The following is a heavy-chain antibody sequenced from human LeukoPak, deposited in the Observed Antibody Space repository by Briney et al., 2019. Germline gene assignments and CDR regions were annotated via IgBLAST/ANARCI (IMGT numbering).Heavy chain of an antibody. D-gene: IGHD3-16*01. V-gene: IGHV3-11*01. J-gene: IGHJ4*02. CDR1: EFTFSDYY. Sequence: GGSLRLSCAASEFTFSDYYMSWIRQVPGKGLEWVSYISGSSNTMYYANSVKGRFTISRDNAKNLLYLQMNSLRAEDTAVYYCAREGGNGGEGYFDYWGQGTLVTVSS. CDR2: ISGSSNTM. CDR3: AREGGNGGEGYFDY.